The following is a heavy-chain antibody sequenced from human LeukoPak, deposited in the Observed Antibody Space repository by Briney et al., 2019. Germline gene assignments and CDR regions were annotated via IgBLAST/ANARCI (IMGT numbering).Heavy chain of an antibody. CDR2: IYYSGST. V-gene: IGHV4-39*07. D-gene: IGHD3-10*01. CDR3: ARTTEEYYGSGKSRKYYSYYYYMDV. J-gene: IGHJ6*03. Sequence: SETLSLTCTVSGGSISSSSYYWGWIRQPPGKGLEWIGSIYYSGSTYYNPSLKSRVTISVDTSKNQFSLKLSSVTAADTAVYYCARTTEEYYGSGKSRKYYSYYYYMDVWGKGTTVTVSS. CDR1: GGSISSSSYY.